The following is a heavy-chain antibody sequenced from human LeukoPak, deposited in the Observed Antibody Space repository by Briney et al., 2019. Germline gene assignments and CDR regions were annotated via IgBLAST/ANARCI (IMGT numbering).Heavy chain of an antibody. Sequence: PSETLSLTCTVSGGSISSYYWSWIRQSPGKGLEWIGYISYSGTTNYNPSLKSRVTISVDTSKNQFSLKLNSVTAADTAVYYCARRRHDYGDYYFDYWGQGTLVTVSS. CDR2: ISYSGTT. CDR3: ARRRHDYGDYYFDY. CDR1: GGSISSYY. V-gene: IGHV4-59*01. D-gene: IGHD4-17*01. J-gene: IGHJ4*02.